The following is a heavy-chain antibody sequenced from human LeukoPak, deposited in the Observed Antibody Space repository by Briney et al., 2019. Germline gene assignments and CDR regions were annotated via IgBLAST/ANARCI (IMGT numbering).Heavy chain of an antibody. CDR1: GYSFTSYW. Sequence: GESLKISCKGSGYSFTSYWIGWVRQMPGKGLEWMGIIYPGDSDTRYSPSFQGQVTISADKSISTAYLQWSGLKASDTAMYYCARPRRDGYNIDAFDIWGQGTMVTVSS. CDR2: IYPGDSDT. J-gene: IGHJ3*02. CDR3: ARPRRDGYNIDAFDI. V-gene: IGHV5-51*01. D-gene: IGHD5-24*01.